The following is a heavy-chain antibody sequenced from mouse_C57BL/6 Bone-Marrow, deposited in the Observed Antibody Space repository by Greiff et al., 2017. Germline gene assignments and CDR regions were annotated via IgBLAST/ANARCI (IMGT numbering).Heavy chain of an antibody. V-gene: IGHV1-52*01. CDR2: IDPSDSET. J-gene: IGHJ2*01. CDR1: GYTFTSYW. CDR3: ARASTMVTAGACDY. D-gene: IGHD2-2*01. Sequence: QVQLQQPGAELVRPGSSVKLSCKASGYTFTSYWMHWVKQRPIQGLEWIGNIDPSDSETHYNQKFKDKATLTVDKSSSTAYMQLSSLTSEDSAVYYCARASTMVTAGACDYWGQGTTLTVSS.